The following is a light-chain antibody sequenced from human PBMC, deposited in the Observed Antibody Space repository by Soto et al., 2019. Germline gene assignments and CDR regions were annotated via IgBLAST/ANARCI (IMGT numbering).Light chain of an antibody. Sequence: QLVLTQSSSASASLGSSVKLTCTLSSGHSTYIISWHQHQPGKAPRYLMKLEGSGNYNKGSGVPDRFSGSSSGADRYLIISSLQSEDEADYYCETWDSNSLIFGGGTQLTVL. J-gene: IGLJ2*01. CDR2: LEGSGNY. V-gene: IGLV4-60*03. CDR3: ETWDSNSLI. CDR1: SGHSTYI.